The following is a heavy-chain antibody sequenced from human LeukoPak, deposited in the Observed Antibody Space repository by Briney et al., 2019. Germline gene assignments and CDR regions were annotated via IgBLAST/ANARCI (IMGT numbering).Heavy chain of an antibody. V-gene: IGHV3-49*04. J-gene: IGHJ4*02. CDR1: GFTFGDYA. CDR3: TRDLPPLLRYFDWSHGGPDYFDY. D-gene: IGHD3-9*01. CDR2: IRSKAYGGTT. Sequence: GGSLRLSCTASGFTFGDYAMSWVRQAPGKGLEWVGFIRSKAYGGTTEYAASVKGRFTISRDDSKSIAYLQMNSLKTEDTAVYYCTRDLPPLLRYFDWSHGGPDYFDYWGRGTLVTVSS.